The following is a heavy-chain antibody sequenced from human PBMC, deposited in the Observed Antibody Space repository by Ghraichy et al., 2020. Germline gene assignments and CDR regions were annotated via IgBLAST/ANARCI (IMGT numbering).Heavy chain of an antibody. D-gene: IGHD7-27*01. J-gene: IGHJ3*02. CDR3: ARDPPTAWGAFDI. Sequence: SQTLSLTCAISGDSVSTNGAAWNWIRQSPSRGLEWLGRAYYSSNWYNEYAVSLKSRITINPDTFKNQFSLQLNSVTPEDTAVYYCARDPPTAWGAFDIWGQGTMVTVSS. CDR1: GDSVSTNGAA. V-gene: IGHV6-1*01. CDR2: AYYSSNWYN.